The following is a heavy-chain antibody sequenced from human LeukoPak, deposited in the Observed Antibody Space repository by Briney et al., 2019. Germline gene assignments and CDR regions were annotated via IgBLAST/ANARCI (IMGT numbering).Heavy chain of an antibody. CDR2: INPNSGGT. CDR3: ARDNQNVLLWFGESPRGMDV. J-gene: IGHJ6*02. Sequence: ASVKVSCKASGYTFTGYYMHWVRQAPGQGLEWMGWINPNSGGTNYAQKFQGWVAMTRDTFISTAYMELSRLRSDDTAVYYCARDNQNVLLWFGESPRGMDVWGQGTTVTVSS. V-gene: IGHV1-2*04. CDR1: GYTFTGYY. D-gene: IGHD3-10*01.